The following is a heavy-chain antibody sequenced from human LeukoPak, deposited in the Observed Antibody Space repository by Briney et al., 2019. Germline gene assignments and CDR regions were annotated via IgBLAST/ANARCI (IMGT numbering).Heavy chain of an antibody. J-gene: IGHJ6*03. Sequence: ASVKVSCKASGYTFTSYDINWVRQATGQGLEWMGWMNPNSGNTGYAQKFQGRVTMTRNTSISTAYMELSSLRSEDTAVYYCERGSPYYDFWSGYYHYYYYMDVWGKGTTVTVSS. CDR1: GYTFTSYD. CDR2: MNPNSGNT. D-gene: IGHD3-3*01. CDR3: ERGSPYYDFWSGYYHYYYYMDV. V-gene: IGHV1-8*01.